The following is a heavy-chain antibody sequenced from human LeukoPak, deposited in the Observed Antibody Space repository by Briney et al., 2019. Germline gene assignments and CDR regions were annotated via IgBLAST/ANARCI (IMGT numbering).Heavy chain of an antibody. Sequence: PGGSLRLSCAASGFTLSSYSMNWVRQAPGKGLEWVSSISTSSSYIYSADSVKGRFTISRDNARNSLYLQMNILRAEDTAVYYCARGSQRVASQDNWFDPWGQGTLVTVSS. CDR3: ARGSQRVASQDNWFDP. CDR1: GFTLSSYS. V-gene: IGHV3-21*01. D-gene: IGHD5-12*01. CDR2: ISTSSSYI. J-gene: IGHJ5*02.